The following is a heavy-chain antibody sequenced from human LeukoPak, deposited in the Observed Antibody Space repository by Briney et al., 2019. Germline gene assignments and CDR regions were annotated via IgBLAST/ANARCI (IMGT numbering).Heavy chain of an antibody. CDR2: IFSRSESI. J-gene: IGHJ4*02. D-gene: IGHD2-2*01. V-gene: IGHV3-21*01. CDR1: GFTFSTYW. CDR3: ARDFLHSSTSRPFDY. Sequence: PGGSLRLSCAASGFTFSTYWMNWARQAPGKGLEWVSCIFSRSESIFYADSVKGRFTISRDNAKNSLYLQMDSLRAEDTAVYYCARDFLHSSTSRPFDYWGQGTLVTVSS.